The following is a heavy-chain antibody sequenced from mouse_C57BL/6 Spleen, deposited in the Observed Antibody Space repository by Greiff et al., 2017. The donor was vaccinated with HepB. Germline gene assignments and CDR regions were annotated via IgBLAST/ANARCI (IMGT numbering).Heavy chain of an antibody. CDR1: GYTFTSYW. D-gene: IGHD2-2*01. V-gene: IGHV1-55*01. CDR3: AREGPSTMVTRFDY. CDR2: IYPGSGST. J-gene: IGHJ2*01. Sequence: VQLQQSGAELVKPGASVKMSCKASGYTFTSYWITWVKQRPGQGLEWIGDIYPGSGSTNYNEKFKSKATLTVDTSSSTAYMQLSSLTSEDSAVYYCAREGPSTMVTRFDYWGQGTTLTVSS.